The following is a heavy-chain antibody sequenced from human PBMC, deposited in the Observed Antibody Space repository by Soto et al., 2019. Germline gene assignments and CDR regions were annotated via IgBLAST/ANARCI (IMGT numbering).Heavy chain of an antibody. D-gene: IGHD2-21*01. V-gene: IGHV1-46*01. Sequence: GASVKVSCKASGYTFTSYYMHWVRQAPGQGLEWMGIINPSGGSTSYAQKFQGRVTMTRDTSTSTVYMELSSLRSEDTAVYYCAREVEGIDQNMSGSGCFDPWGQGTLVTVSS. J-gene: IGHJ5*02. CDR3: AREVEGIDQNMSGSGCFDP. CDR2: INPSGGST. CDR1: GYTFTSYY.